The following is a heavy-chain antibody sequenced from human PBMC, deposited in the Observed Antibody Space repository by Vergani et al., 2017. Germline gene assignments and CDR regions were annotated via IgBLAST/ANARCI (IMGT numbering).Heavy chain of an antibody. D-gene: IGHD6-13*01. CDR3: ATYSSSWYSAFDI. J-gene: IGHJ3*02. CDR2: IYYSGST. Sequence: QLQLQESGPGLVKPSETLSLTCTVSGGSISSSSYYWGWIRKPPGKGLEWIGSIYYSGSTYYNPSLKSRVTISVDTSKNQFSLKLSSVTAADTAVYYCATYSSSWYSAFDIWGQGTMVTVSS. CDR1: GGSISSSSYY. V-gene: IGHV4-39*01.